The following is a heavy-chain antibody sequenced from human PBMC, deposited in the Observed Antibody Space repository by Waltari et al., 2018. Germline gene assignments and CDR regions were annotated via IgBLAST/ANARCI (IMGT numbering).Heavy chain of an antibody. CDR1: GGYISSYY. CDR3: AGGPAAGTSSSFDY. Sequence: QVQLQESGPGLVKPSETLSLTCTVPGGYISSYYWSWIRQPAGKGLEWIGRIYTSGSTNYNPSLKSRVTMSVDTSKNQFSLKLSSVTAADTAVYYCAGGPAAGTSSSFDYWGQGTLVTVSS. CDR2: IYTSGST. J-gene: IGHJ4*02. D-gene: IGHD6-13*01. V-gene: IGHV4-4*07.